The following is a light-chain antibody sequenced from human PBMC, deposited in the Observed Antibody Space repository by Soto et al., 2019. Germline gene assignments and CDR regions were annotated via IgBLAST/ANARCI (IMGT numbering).Light chain of an antibody. Sequence: DIQMTQSPSSLSASVGDRVTITCRASQDIYNYLAWFHQKPGKAPKSLIYVSSTLQTGVPSKFSGSASGTDFTLTINSLQPEDFATYHCQQYHSYPPSFGQGTKVEIK. CDR2: VSS. CDR1: QDIYNY. J-gene: IGKJ1*01. V-gene: IGKV1-16*02. CDR3: QQYHSYPPS.